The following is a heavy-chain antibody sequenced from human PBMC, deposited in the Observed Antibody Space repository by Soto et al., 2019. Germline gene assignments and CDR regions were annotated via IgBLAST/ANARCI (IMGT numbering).Heavy chain of an antibody. V-gene: IGHV1-24*01. Sequence: ASVKVSCKVSGYTLTELSMHWVRQAPGKGLEWMGGFDPEDGETIYAQKFQGRVTMTEDTSTDTAYMELSSLRSEDTAVYYCATQYPQTYYYYYGMDVWGQGTTVTVSS. CDR2: FDPEDGET. CDR1: GYTLTELS. CDR3: ATQYPQTYYYYYGMDV. D-gene: IGHD4-4*01. J-gene: IGHJ6*02.